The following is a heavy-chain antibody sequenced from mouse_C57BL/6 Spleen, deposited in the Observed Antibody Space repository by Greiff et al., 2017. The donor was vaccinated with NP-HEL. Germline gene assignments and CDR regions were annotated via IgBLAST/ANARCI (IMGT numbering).Heavy chain of an antibody. CDR1: GYTFTDYY. D-gene: IGHD1-1*01. CDR3: ASPFITTVVARAMDY. J-gene: IGHJ4*01. Sequence: EVQLQQSGPELVKPGASVKISCKASGYTFTDYYMNWVKQSHGKSLEWIGDINPNNGGTSYNQKFKGKATLTVDKSSSTAYMELRSLTSEDSAVYYCASPFITTVVARAMDYWGQGTSVTVSS. V-gene: IGHV1-26*01. CDR2: INPNNGGT.